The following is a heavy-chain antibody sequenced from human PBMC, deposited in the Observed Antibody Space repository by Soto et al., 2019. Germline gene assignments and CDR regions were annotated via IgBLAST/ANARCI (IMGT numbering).Heavy chain of an antibody. Sequence: VQLVESGGDLVQPGGSLRLSCAASEFTFDNYWMHWVRQTPGKGLVWVSRISGDGTSTNYADSVKGRFTISRDNAKNTLYLQMHSLRAEDTAVYYCARGTMVVRNALDIWGQGAMVTVSS. D-gene: IGHD3-10*01. CDR3: ARGTMVVRNALDI. J-gene: IGHJ3*02. CDR2: ISGDGTST. V-gene: IGHV3-74*01. CDR1: EFTFDNYW.